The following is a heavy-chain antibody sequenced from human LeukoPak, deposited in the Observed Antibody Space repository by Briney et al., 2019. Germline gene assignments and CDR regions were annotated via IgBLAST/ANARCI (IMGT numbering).Heavy chain of an antibody. J-gene: IGHJ3*02. CDR3: ARDLTEWPEDAFDI. CDR2: INTNTGNP. CDR1: GYTFTSYA. V-gene: IGHV7-4-1*02. Sequence: ASVKVSCKASGYTFTSYAMNWVRQAPGQGLEWMGWINTNTGNPTYAQGFTGRFVFSLDTSVSTAYLQISSLKGEDTAVYYCARDLTEWPEDAFDIWGQGTMVTVSS. D-gene: IGHD1-14*01.